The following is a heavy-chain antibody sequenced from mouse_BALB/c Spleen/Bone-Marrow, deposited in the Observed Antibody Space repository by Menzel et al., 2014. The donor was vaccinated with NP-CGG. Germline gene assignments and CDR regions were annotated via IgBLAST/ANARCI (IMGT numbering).Heavy chain of an antibody. Sequence: QVQLKQSGAELAKPGASVKMSCKASGYTFTRYWIHWVQPGPGPGLEWIGYINPSPGYTESNQKFKDKATLTADKSSSTAYMQLSSLTAEDAAVYYCARGDYYGKGGAMDYWGQGTSGTVSS. CDR2: INPSPGYT. V-gene: IGHV1-7*01. J-gene: IGHJ4*01. D-gene: IGHD1-1*01. CDR3: ARGDYYGKGGAMDY. CDR1: GYTFTRYW.